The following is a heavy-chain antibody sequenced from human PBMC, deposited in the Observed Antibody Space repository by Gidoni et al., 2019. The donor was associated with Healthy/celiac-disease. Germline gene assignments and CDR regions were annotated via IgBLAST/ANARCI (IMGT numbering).Heavy chain of an antibody. Sequence: EVQLLESGRGLVQPGGSLRLSCAASGFTFSSYARSWVRQAPGKGLEWVSAMSGSGGSTYYADSVKGRFTISRDNSKNTLYLQMNSLRAEDTAVYYCAKGEGSSSTYYYYGMDVWGQGTTVTVSS. V-gene: IGHV3-23*01. J-gene: IGHJ6*02. D-gene: IGHD6-6*01. CDR3: AKGEGSSSTYYYYGMDV. CDR2: MSGSGGST. CDR1: GFTFSSYA.